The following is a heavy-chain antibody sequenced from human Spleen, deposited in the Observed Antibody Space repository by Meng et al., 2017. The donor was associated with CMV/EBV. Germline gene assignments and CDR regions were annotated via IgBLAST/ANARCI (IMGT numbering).Heavy chain of an antibody. V-gene: IGHV1-46*01. J-gene: IGHJ4*02. CDR3: ARAGYYDSSGYTLRFDY. D-gene: IGHD3-22*01. CDR1: YNFTSYY. CDR2: INPSGGST. Sequence: YNFTSYYMHWVRQAPGQGLEWMGIINPSGGSTSYAQKFQGRVTMTRDTSISTAYMELSRLRSDDTAVYYCARAGYYDSSGYTLRFDYWGQGTLVTVSS.